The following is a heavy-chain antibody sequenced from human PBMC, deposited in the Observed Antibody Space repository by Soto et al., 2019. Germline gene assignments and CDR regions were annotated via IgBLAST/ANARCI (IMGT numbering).Heavy chain of an antibody. CDR3: AKGSHGSSGPFDS. Sequence: QVQLVESGGGVVQPGRSLRLSCAASGFTFNDYGVHWVRQAPGKGLEWVAVISYDGSNQYYLDSVKGRFTISRDNSKNTLYLQMNSLRAEDTAVYYCAKGSHGSSGPFDSWGQGTLVTVSS. V-gene: IGHV3-30*18. CDR2: ISYDGSNQ. J-gene: IGHJ4*02. D-gene: IGHD2-15*01. CDR1: GFTFNDYG.